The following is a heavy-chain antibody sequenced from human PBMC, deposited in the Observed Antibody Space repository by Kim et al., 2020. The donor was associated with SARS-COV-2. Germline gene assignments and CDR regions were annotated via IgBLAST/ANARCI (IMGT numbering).Heavy chain of an antibody. V-gene: IGHV1-2*02. Sequence: NYAQKFQGRVTMTRDTSISTAYMELSRLRSDDTAVYYCAGGNYDNYGMDVWGQGTTVTVSS. D-gene: IGHD3-9*01. J-gene: IGHJ6*02. CDR3: AGGNYDNYGMDV.